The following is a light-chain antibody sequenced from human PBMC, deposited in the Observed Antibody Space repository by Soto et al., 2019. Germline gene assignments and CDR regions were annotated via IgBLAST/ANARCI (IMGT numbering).Light chain of an antibody. J-gene: IGKJ4*01. CDR3: QQRRNWPLT. V-gene: IGKV3-11*01. Sequence: EIVLTQSPATLSLSPGERATLSCRASQSVSSYLGWYQQKPGQAPRLLIYDASNRATGIPARFSGSGSGTDFPLTISSLEPEDFAVYYCQQRRNWPLTFGGGTKVEV. CDR2: DAS. CDR1: QSVSSY.